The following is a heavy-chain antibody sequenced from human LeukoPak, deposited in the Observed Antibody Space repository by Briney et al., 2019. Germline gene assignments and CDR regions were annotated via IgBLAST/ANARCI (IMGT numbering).Heavy chain of an antibody. D-gene: IGHD4-23*01. CDR2: INPSGGST. J-gene: IGHJ3*02. CDR1: GGTFSSYS. CDR3: ARAVVTSPRSAFDI. V-gene: IGHV1-46*01. Sequence: VASVKVSCKASGGTFSSYSINWVRQAPGQGLEWMGIINPSGGSTSYVQKFQGRVTMTRDMSTSTVYMELSSLRSEDTAVYYCARAVVTSPRSAFDIWGQGTMVTASS.